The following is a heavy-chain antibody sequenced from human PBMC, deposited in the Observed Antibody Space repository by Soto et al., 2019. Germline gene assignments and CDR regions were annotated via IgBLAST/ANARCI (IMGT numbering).Heavy chain of an antibody. CDR1: GDSVSSNSAA. Sequence: SQTLSLTCAISGDSVSSNSAAWNWSRQSPSRGLEWLGRTYYRSKWYNDYAVSVKSRITINPDTSKNPFSLQLNSVTPEDTAVYYCARDFPQRLDAFDIWGQGTMVTVSS. J-gene: IGHJ3*02. CDR3: ARDFPQRLDAFDI. CDR2: TYYRSKWYN. D-gene: IGHD5-12*01. V-gene: IGHV6-1*01.